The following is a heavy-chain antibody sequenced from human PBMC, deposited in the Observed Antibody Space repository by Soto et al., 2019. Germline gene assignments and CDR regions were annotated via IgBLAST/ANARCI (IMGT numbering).Heavy chain of an antibody. J-gene: IGHJ4*02. CDR1: GGSISSYY. CDR2: IYYSGST. V-gene: IGHV4-59*01. CDR3: ARDADSSGWYWFDY. D-gene: IGHD6-19*01. Sequence: ETLSLTCTVSGGSISSYYWSWIRQPPGKGLEWIGYIYYSGSTNYNPSLKSRVTISVDTSKNQFSLKLSSVTAADTAVYYCARDADSSGWYWFDYWGQGTLVTVSS.